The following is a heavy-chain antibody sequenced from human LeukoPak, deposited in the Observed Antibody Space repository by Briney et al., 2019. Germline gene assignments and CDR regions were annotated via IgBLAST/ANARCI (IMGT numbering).Heavy chain of an antibody. Sequence: GGSLRLSCAASGFTLNLYWMSWVRQAPGKGLEWVANIKQDGSVKYYVESVKGRFSISRDNGKQSLYLQMTSLRAEDTAVYYCARTPEDGSFDIWGQGTMVTVSS. V-gene: IGHV3-7*01. CDR3: ARTPEDGSFDI. CDR1: GFTLNLYW. CDR2: IKQDGSVK. D-gene: IGHD1-26*01. J-gene: IGHJ3*02.